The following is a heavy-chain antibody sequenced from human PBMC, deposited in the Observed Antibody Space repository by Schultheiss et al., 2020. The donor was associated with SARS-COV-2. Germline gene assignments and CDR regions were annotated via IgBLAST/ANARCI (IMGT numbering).Heavy chain of an antibody. CDR1: GDSVSGNRAA. Sequence: SETLSLTCAISGDSVSGNRAAWNWIRQSPSRGLEWLGRTYYRSKWYNDYAVSVKSRITINPDTSKNQFSLQLNSVTPEDTAVYYCARDEGDYYYYGMDVWGQGTTVTVSS. D-gene: IGHD3-16*01. J-gene: IGHJ6*02. V-gene: IGHV6-1*01. CDR2: TYYRSKWYN. CDR3: ARDEGDYYYYGMDV.